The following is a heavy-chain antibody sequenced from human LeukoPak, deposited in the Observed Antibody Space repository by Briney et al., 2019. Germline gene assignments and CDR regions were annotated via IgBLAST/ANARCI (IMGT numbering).Heavy chain of an antibody. Sequence: GGSLRLSCAASGFTFSNAWMSWVRQAPGKGLEWVGRIKSKTDGGTTDYAAPVKGRFTISRDDSKNTLYLQMNSLKTEDTAVYYCTTVRYSSSWYPYAEYFPHWGQGTLVTVSS. D-gene: IGHD6-13*01. CDR3: TTVRYSSSWYPYAEYFPH. CDR2: IKSKTDGGTT. CDR1: GFTFSNAW. J-gene: IGHJ1*01. V-gene: IGHV3-15*01.